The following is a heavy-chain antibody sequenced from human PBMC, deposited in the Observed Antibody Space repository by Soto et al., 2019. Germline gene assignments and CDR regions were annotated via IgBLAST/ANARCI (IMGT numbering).Heavy chain of an antibody. CDR3: ARGGGYTVTTLRWAV. D-gene: IGHD4-4*01. J-gene: IGHJ6*04. CDR1: GGTFSSYA. CDR2: IIPIFGTA. Sequence: ASVKVSCKASGGTFSSYAISWVRQAPGQGLEWMGGIIPIFGTANYAQKFQGRVTITADESTSTAYMELSSLRSEDTAVYYCARGGGYTVTTLRWAVWGKGTTVTVSA. V-gene: IGHV1-69*13.